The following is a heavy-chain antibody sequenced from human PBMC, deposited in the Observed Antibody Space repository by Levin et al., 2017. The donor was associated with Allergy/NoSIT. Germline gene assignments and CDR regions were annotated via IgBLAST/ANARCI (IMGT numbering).Heavy chain of an antibody. D-gene: IGHD2-15*01. Sequence: SETLSLTCVVYGGSFSGYYWSWIRQPPGRGLEWIGQINHSGSTNYNPSLKSRITISVDTSKSQVSLKLSSVTAADTAVYHCAREGKYCSGGSCYYHDYYYMDVWGKGTTVTVSS. J-gene: IGHJ6*03. CDR2: INHSGST. CDR3: AREGKYCSGGSCYYHDYYYMDV. V-gene: IGHV4-34*01. CDR1: GGSFSGYY.